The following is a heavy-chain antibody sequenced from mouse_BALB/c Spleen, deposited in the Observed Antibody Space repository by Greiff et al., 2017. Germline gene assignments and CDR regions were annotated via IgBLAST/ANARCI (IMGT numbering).Heavy chain of an antibody. CDR2: ISDGGSYT. J-gene: IGHJ4*01. CDR3: ARKNYYAMDY. Sequence: EVKLMESGGGLVKPGGSLKLSCAASGFTFSDYYMYWVRQTPEKRLEWVATISDGGSYTYYPDSVKGRFTISRDNAKNNLYLQMSSLKSEDTAMYYCARKNYYAMDYWGQGTSVTVSS. CDR1: GFTFSDYY. V-gene: IGHV5-4*02.